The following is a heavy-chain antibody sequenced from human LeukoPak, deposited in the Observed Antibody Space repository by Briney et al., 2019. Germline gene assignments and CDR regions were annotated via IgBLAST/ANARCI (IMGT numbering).Heavy chain of an antibody. CDR3: ARDDASSSFTY. V-gene: IGHV3-7*01. CDR2: IKPDGSQR. Sequence: SGESLRLSCAASGFRFRDYWMDWLRQAPGMGLEWVASIKPDGSQRDYVDSVKGRFTISRDNAQNSLYLQMNSLRVEDTAVYYCARDDASSSFTYWGQGALVTVSS. J-gene: IGHJ4*02. CDR1: GFRFRDYW. D-gene: IGHD3-16*01.